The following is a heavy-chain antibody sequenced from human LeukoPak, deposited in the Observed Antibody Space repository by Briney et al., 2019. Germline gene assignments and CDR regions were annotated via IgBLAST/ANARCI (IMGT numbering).Heavy chain of an antibody. CDR2: MSSGGSTI. CDR3: PSAPRLFEISGYIDY. CDR1: GFTFSDYY. V-gene: IGHV3-11*04. Sequence: GGSLKLSCAASGFTFSDYYMSWLRQAPGQGLEWISYMSSGGSTIYYADSVKGRFTISADTSTNSLYMQINSLTSDDTAVYYLPSAPRLFEISGYIDYGGQAPLVTVSS. D-gene: IGHD3-22*01. J-gene: IGHJ4*02.